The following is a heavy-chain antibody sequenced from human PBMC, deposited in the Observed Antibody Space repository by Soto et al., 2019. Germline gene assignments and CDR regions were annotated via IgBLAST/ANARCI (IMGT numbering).Heavy chain of an antibody. CDR3: ARTYNGSYYYWFDP. Sequence: GASVKVSCKASGGTFSSYVISWVRQAPGQGLEWMGGIIPIFDTANYAQKFQGRVTITADKSTSTAYMELSSLRSDDTAVYYCARTYNGSYYYWFDPWGQGTLVTVYS. J-gene: IGHJ5*02. CDR2: IIPIFDTA. V-gene: IGHV1-69*06. D-gene: IGHD1-26*01. CDR1: GGTFSSYV.